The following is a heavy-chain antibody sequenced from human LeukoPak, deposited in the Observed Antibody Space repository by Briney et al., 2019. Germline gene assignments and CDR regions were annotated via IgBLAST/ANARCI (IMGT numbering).Heavy chain of an antibody. CDR1: GGTSSSYA. Sequence: GASVKVSCKASGGTSSSYAISWVRQAPGQGLEWMGGIIPIFGTANYAQKFQGRVTITADESTSTAYMELSSLRSEDTAVYYCATDQGSGSYQLDYWGQGTLVTVSS. D-gene: IGHD3-10*01. J-gene: IGHJ4*02. CDR2: IIPIFGTA. V-gene: IGHV1-69*13. CDR3: ATDQGSGSYQLDY.